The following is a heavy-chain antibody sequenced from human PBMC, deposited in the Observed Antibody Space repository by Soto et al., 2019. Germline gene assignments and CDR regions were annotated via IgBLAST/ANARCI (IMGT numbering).Heavy chain of an antibody. Sequence: PSETLSLTCNVSGDSITSSSYYWGWIRQPPGKGLECIGNIYYDGNTYYNPSLKSRVTISLDTSKNQFSLTLISVTAADTAVYYCARLTIEPRLFMYPFDSRAQRTQVTGSS. CDR3: ARLTIEPRLFMYPFDS. J-gene: IGHJ4*02. D-gene: IGHD3-9*01. CDR2: IYYDGNT. V-gene: IGHV4-39*01. CDR1: GDSITSSSYY.